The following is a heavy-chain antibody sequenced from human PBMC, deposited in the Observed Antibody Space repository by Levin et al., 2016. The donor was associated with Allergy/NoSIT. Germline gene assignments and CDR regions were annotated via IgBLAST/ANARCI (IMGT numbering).Heavy chain of an antibody. Sequence: GGSLRLSCAASGFMFSSYAMSWVRQAPGKGLEWVSAISGSGGSTYYADSVKGRFTISRDNSKNTLSLQMNSLRVEDTAVYYCAKLPFRVAANYHWFDPWGQGTLVTVSS. CDR2: ISGSGGST. V-gene: IGHV3-23*01. CDR1: GFMFSSYA. D-gene: IGHD6-19*01. CDR3: AKLPFRVAANYHWFDP. J-gene: IGHJ5*02.